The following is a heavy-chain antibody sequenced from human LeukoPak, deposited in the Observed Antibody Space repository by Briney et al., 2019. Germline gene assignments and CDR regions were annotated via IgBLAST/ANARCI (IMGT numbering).Heavy chain of an antibody. CDR3: ASHPRHASGTYYNAHFDY. CDR1: GGSIETYY. CDR2: IYTGGYT. D-gene: IGHD3-10*01. Sequence: PSETLSLTCTVSGGSIETYYWNWIRQPAGKGLERIGRIYTGGYTDYNPSLNSRVTMSLDTSKNLFSLKLNSVTAADTAAHYCASHPRHASGTYYNAHFDYWGQGILVTVSS. J-gene: IGHJ4*02. V-gene: IGHV4-4*07.